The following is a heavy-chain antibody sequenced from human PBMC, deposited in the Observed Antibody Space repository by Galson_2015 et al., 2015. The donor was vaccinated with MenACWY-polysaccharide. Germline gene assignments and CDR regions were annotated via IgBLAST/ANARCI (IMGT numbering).Heavy chain of an antibody. Sequence: SLRLSCAASGFTFSSYGMHWVRQAPGKGPEWVAVMAHDGSSKYYADSVKGRFTISRDNSKNTLYLQMDSLRAEDTAVYYCAKEAVLNTMVRGFDYWGQGILVTVSS. CDR2: MAHDGSSK. CDR1: GFTFSSYG. V-gene: IGHV3-30*18. D-gene: IGHD3-10*01. CDR3: AKEAVLNTMVRGFDY. J-gene: IGHJ4*02.